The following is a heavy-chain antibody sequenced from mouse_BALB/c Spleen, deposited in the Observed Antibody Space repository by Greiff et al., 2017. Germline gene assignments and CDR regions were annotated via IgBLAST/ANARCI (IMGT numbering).Heavy chain of an antibody. CDR1: GYTFTSYW. V-gene: IGHV1-7*01. Sequence: QVQLKESGADLAKPGASVKMSCTASGYTFTSYWMHWVNQRPGQGLEWIGYINPSTGYTEYNQNFKDKATLTADKSSSTADMQLSSLTSEDSAGYYCARATRSAYWGQGTAVTVSS. CDR2: INPSTGYT. D-gene: IGHD2-1*01. CDR3: ARATRSAY. J-gene: IGHJ4*01.